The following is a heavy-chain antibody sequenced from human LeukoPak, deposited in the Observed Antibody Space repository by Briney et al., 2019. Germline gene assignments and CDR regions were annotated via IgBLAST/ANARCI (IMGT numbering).Heavy chain of an antibody. CDR3: VRDGCHGRGSIY. CDR2: LYSSGST. D-gene: IGHD2-2*01. CDR1: GGSVSSGTFY. Sequence: SETLSLTCTVSGGSVSSGTFYWGWIRQPPGKGLEWIGNLYSSGSTYYNPSLKSRVTLSVDTSKNQFSLKLTSVTAADTAVYYCVRDGCHGRGSIYWGQGTLVTVSS. J-gene: IGHJ4*02. V-gene: IGHV4-39*07.